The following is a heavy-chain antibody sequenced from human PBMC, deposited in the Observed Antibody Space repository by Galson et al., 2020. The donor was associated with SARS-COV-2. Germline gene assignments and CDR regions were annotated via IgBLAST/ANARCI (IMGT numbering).Heavy chain of an antibody. CDR1: GGSISSYY. D-gene: IGHD5-12*01. CDR3: ARGDVDIGLRYYFVY. V-gene: IGHV4-59*01. J-gene: IGHJ4*02. CDR2: IYYSGST. Sequence: SETLSLTCTVSGGSISSYYWSWIRQPPGKGLEWIGYIYYSGSTNYNPSLKSRVTISVDTSKNQFSLKLSSVTAADTAVYYCARGDVDIGLRYYFVYLCEGALVTVSS.